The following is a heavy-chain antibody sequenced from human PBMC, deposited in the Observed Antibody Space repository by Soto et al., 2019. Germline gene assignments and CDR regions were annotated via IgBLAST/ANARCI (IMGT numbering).Heavy chain of an antibody. V-gene: IGHV3-33*08. CDR2: ISYDGRNT. J-gene: IGHJ6*02. Sequence: QVQLVESGGGVVQPGRSLRLSCEASGYTFNNYAMHWVRLAAGKGLEWVAGISYDGRNTFYADSVKGRFNISRDNSKNTVYLQMNSLRADDTAVYYCARELLYGSGSRDFHYYGMDVWGQGTTVTVSS. CDR1: GYTFNNYA. CDR3: ARELLYGSGSRDFHYYGMDV. D-gene: IGHD3-10*01.